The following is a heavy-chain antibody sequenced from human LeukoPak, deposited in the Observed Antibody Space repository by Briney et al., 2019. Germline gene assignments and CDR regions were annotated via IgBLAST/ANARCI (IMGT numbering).Heavy chain of an antibody. CDR2: ISTYNGNT. D-gene: IGHD6-13*01. CDR1: GYTFTSYG. J-gene: IGHJ6*03. CDR3: ARDHSSSWFRTPYYYYYMDV. Sequence: ASVKVSCKASGYTFTSYGISWVRQAPGQGLEWMGWISTYNGNTNYAQKLQGRVTMTTEISTSTAYMELRSLRSDDTAVYYCARDHSSSWFRTPYYYYYMDVWGKGTTVTISS. V-gene: IGHV1-18*01.